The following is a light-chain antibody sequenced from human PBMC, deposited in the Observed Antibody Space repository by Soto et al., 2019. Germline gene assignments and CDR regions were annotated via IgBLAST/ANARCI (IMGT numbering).Light chain of an antibody. J-gene: IGKJ1*01. V-gene: IGKV1-39*01. CDR2: DAS. CDR1: QTIGTY. CDR3: QQSSNTPLT. Sequence: IEVTQSPSSLAASVGDRVTITCRASQTIGTYLNWYRHKSGAAPELLIYDASTLQSGVPSRFRGGASGTDFTLTISSLQLDDFATYYCQQSSNTPLTFGQGTKVDIK.